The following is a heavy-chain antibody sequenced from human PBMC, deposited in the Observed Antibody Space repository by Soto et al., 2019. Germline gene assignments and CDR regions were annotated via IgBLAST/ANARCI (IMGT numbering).Heavy chain of an antibody. CDR1: GYSFTSNW. CDR2: IYPGDSDT. V-gene: IGHV5-51*01. CDR3: ARRPSYYDGRDAFDV. J-gene: IGHJ3*01. Sequence: PGESLKISCKGSGYSFTSNWIGWVRQLPGKGLEWMGIIYPGDSDTRYSPSFQGQVTISADRSISTAYLQWSSLKASDTAMYYCARRPSYYDGRDAFDVWGQGTMVTVSS. D-gene: IGHD3-22*01.